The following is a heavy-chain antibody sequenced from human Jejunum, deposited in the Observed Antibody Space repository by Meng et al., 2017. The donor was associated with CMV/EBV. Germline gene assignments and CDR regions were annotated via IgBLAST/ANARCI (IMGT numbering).Heavy chain of an antibody. D-gene: IGHD2-21*02. CDR2: MQYDGETT. V-gene: IGHV3-30*02. J-gene: IGHJ6*02. Sequence: FSNSGMHWGRQAPGKGVEWVSFMQYDGETTYYADSVKGRFTISRDNSKNTVYLQMNSLRPEDTAVYFCAKDHDFVTGKNYHYAMDVWGQGTTVTVSS. CDR3: AKDHDFVTGKNYHYAMDV. CDR1: FSNSG.